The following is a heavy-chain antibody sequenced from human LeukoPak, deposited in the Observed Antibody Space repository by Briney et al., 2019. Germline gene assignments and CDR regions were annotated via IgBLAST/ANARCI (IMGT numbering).Heavy chain of an antibody. J-gene: IGHJ5*02. CDR3: ARTKYCSGGSCYNWFDP. CDR2: INPNSGGT. V-gene: IGHV1-2*02. CDR1: GYTFTGYY. D-gene: IGHD2-15*01. Sequence: SVKVSCKASGYTFTGYYMHWVRQAPGQGLEWMGWINPNSGGTNYAQKFQGRVTMTRDTSISTAYMELSRLRSDDTAVYYCARTKYCSGGSCYNWFDPWGQGTLVTVSS.